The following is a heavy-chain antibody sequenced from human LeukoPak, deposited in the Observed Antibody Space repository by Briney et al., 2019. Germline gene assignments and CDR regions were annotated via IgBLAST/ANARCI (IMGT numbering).Heavy chain of an antibody. CDR3: AREGSGLGYFDY. CDR2: IISAST. V-gene: IGHV3-69-1*02. Sequence: VRQSPPKGLYWVSSIISASTYYADSLEGRFTISRDNARDSVFLHMNSLRADDTAVYYCAREGSGLGYFDYWGQGTLVTVAS. J-gene: IGHJ4*02. D-gene: IGHD3-3*01.